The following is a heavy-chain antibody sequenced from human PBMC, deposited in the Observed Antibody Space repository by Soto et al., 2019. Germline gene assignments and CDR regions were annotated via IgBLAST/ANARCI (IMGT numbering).Heavy chain of an antibody. D-gene: IGHD1-7*01. V-gene: IGHV1-2*04. CDR2: INPNSGGT. CDR3: ARDGAGTDEYYYYGMDV. Sequence: QVQLVQSGAEVKKPGASVKVSCKASGYTFTGYYMHWVRQAPGQGLEWMGWINPNSGGTNYAQKFQGWVTMTRDTSISTAYMELSRLRSDDTAVYYCARDGAGTDEYYYYGMDVWGQGTTVTVSS. CDR1: GYTFTGYY. J-gene: IGHJ6*02.